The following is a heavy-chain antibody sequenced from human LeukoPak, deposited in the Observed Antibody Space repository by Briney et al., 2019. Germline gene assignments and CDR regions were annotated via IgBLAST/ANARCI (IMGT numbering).Heavy chain of an antibody. CDR3: TKIGVADSLDS. CDR2: ISSSRTT. J-gene: IGHJ4*02. Sequence: GGSLRLSCAASGFPFSSYSMNWVRQAPGEGLEWVSYISSSRTTSYADSVKGRFTVSRDNSKNSLYLQMNSLRTDDTALYYCTKIGVADSLDSWGQGTLVTVSS. CDR1: GFPFSSYS. D-gene: IGHD6-19*01. V-gene: IGHV3-48*04.